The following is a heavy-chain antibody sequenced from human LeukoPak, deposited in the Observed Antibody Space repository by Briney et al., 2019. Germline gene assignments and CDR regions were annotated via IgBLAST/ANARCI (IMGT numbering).Heavy chain of an antibody. Sequence: GGSLRLSCAASGFTFSNYAMSWVRQAPGKGLEWVSGINVSGGSTFYADSVRGRFTISRDNSKNTLYLQMNSLRAEDTAVYYCAKDQYCTSTSCYVGYWGQGTLVTVSS. J-gene: IGHJ4*02. V-gene: IGHV3-23*01. CDR1: GFTFSNYA. CDR3: AKDQYCTSTSCYVGY. CDR2: INVSGGST. D-gene: IGHD2-2*01.